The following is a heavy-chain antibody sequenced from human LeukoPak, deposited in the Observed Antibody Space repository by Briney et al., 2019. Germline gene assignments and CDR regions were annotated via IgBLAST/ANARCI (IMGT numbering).Heavy chain of an antibody. CDR1: GFTFSSYA. V-gene: IGHV3-23*01. CDR2: ISGSGGST. Sequence: GGSLRLSCAASGFTFSSYAMSRVRQAPGKGLEWVSAISGSGGSTYYADSVKGRFTISRDNSKNTLYLQMNSLRAEDTAVYYCARSFCYDILTGLAAFDYWGQGTLVTVSS. J-gene: IGHJ4*02. D-gene: IGHD3-9*01. CDR3: ARSFCYDILTGLAAFDY.